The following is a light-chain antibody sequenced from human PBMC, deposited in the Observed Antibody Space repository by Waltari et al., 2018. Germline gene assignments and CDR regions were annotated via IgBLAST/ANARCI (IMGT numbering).Light chain of an antibody. Sequence: DVVMTQSPLSLSVSLGQPASISCRSSQSLVHSDGNTYLNWFQQRPGQSPRRLIYKVSRRESGVPERFSGSGSGTDFTLKISRVEAEDVGVYYCMQTTHSPRTFGQGTKVEI. CDR3: MQTTHSPRT. V-gene: IGKV2-30*02. J-gene: IGKJ1*01. CDR2: KVS. CDR1: QSLVHSDGNTY.